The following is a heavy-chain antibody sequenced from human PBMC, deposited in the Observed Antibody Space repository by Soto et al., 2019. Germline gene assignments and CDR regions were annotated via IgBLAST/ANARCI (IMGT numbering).Heavy chain of an antibody. CDR2: VFYNGGA. J-gene: IGHJ1*01. D-gene: IGHD2-21*01. CDR3: ASHKCSGECYHAEYFQH. V-gene: IGHV4-59*01. CDR1: IASMRPFW. Sequence: PSETLSLTGALSIASMRPFWWKWIRQSPGKGLQWIANVFYNGGADYNPSLRSPGTISLDTSKYLFSMRLRSMPAADTAIYYCASHKCSGECYHAEYFQHWGQGTLVTVSS.